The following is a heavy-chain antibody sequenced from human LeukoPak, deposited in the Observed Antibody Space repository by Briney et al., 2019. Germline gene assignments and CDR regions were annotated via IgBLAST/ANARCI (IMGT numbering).Heavy chain of an antibody. CDR3: ARDSFRGVTRGGNFDY. CDR1: VFTFSSYS. J-gene: IGHJ4*02. CDR2: ISSSSSYI. Sequence: GGSLRLSCAASVFTFSSYSMNWVREAPGKGLEWVLSISSSSSYIHYADSVKGSFTISRDNAKNSLYLQMNSLRAEDTAVYYCARDSFRGVTRGGNFDYWGQGTLVTVSS. D-gene: IGHD3-10*01. V-gene: IGHV3-21*01.